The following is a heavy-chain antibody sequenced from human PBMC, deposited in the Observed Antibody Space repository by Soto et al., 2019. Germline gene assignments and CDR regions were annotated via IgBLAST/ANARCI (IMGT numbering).Heavy chain of an antibody. Sequence: AASVKVSCKASGGTFSSYAISWVRQAPGQGLEWMGGIIPIFGTANYAQKFQGRVTITADKSTSTAYMELSSLRSEDTAVYYCARTIQVLRFLETGYYYGMDVWGQGTTVTVSS. CDR1: GGTFSSYA. CDR2: IIPIFGTA. CDR3: ARTIQVLRFLETGYYYGMDV. V-gene: IGHV1-69*06. D-gene: IGHD3-3*01. J-gene: IGHJ6*02.